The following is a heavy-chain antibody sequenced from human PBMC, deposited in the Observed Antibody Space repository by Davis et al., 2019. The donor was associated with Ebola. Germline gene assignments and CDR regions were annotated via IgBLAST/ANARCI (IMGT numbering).Heavy chain of an antibody. CDR1: GVTFRNYV. CDR3: AKEEGYCSGGSCSRATYYYYGMDV. D-gene: IGHD2-15*01. Sequence: GGSLRLSCAVSGVTFRNYVMSWVRQAPGNGLEWVSSISSSGGNSCYMDYVNGRFYIDRDNSKNTVHLQMHRLRAEDTAVYYCAKEEGYCSGGSCSRATYYYYGMDVWGQGTTVTVS. V-gene: IGHV3-23*01. CDR2: ISSSGGNS. J-gene: IGHJ6*02.